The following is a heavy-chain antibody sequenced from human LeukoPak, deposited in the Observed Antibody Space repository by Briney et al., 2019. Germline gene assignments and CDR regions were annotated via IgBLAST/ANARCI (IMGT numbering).Heavy chain of an antibody. CDR1: GGSISSGGYY. J-gene: IGHJ4*02. V-gene: IGHV4-30-2*01. CDR3: ARQVVVVPAAIARRWYYFDY. CDR2: IYHSGST. D-gene: IGHD2-2*02. Sequence: PSETLSLTCTVSGGSISSGGYYWSWIRQPPGKGLEWIGYIYHSGSTYYNPSLKSRVTISVDTSKNQFSLKLSSVTAADTAVYYCARQVVVVPAAIARRWYYFDYWGQGTLVTVSS.